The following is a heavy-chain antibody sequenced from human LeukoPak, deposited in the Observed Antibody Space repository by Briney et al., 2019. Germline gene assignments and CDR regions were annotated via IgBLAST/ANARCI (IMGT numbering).Heavy chain of an antibody. CDR3: AGQITMVRGVMMDI. CDR2: MNPNSGNT. D-gene: IGHD3-10*01. V-gene: IGHV1-8*01. Sequence: ASVKVSCKASGYTFTSYDINWVRQATGQGLEWMGWMNPNSGNTGYAQKFQGRVTMTRNTSISTAYMELSSLRSEDTAVYYCAGQITMVRGVMMDIWGQGTMVTVSS. J-gene: IGHJ3*02. CDR1: GYTFTSYD.